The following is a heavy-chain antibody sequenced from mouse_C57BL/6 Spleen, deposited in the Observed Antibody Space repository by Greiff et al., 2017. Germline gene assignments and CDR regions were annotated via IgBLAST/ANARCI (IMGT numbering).Heavy chain of an antibody. V-gene: IGHV1-50*01. CDR3: ARRSHYFDY. J-gene: IGHJ2*01. CDR2: IDPSDSYT. Sequence: QVQLQQPGAELVKPGASVKLSCKASGYTFTSYWMQWVKQRPGQGLEWIGEIDPSDSYTNYNQKFKGKATLTVDTSSSTAYMQRSSLTSEDSAGYYCARRSHYFDYWGQGTTRTVSS. CDR1: GYTFTSYW.